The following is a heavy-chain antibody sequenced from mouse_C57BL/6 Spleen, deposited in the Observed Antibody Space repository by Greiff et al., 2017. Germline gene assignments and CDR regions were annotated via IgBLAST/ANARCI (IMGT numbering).Heavy chain of an antibody. J-gene: IGHJ1*03. CDR1: GYAFTNYL. V-gene: IGHV1-54*01. CDR2: INPGSGGT. Sequence: VQLQQSGAELVRPGTSVKVSCKASGYAFTNYLIEWVKQRPGQGLEWIGVINPGSGGTNYHEPFKGQATLSADHSSSTAYMPLSRLTSEVSAVDFCARCVRHDFDVWGTGTTVTVSS. CDR3: ARCVRHDFDV. D-gene: IGHD2-14*01.